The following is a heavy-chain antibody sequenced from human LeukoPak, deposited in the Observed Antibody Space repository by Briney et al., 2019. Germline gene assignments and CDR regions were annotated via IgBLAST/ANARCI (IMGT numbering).Heavy chain of an antibody. CDR2: IDSGGFT. D-gene: IGHD3-22*01. J-gene: IGHJ5*02. Sequence: PGGSLRLSCAASRFTVSTNYMSWVRQAPGKGLEWVSLIDSGGFTYYADSVKGRFTISRDNSKNTLYLQMNSRRAEDTAVYFCANTYYYDGSGYYYLGWFDPWGQGTLVTVSS. V-gene: IGHV3-66*01. CDR1: RFTVSTNY. CDR3: ANTYYYDGSGYYYLGWFDP.